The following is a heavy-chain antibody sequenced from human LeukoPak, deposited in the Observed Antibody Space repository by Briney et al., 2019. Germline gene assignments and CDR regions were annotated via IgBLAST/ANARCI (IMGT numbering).Heavy chain of an antibody. CDR2: SDWDEDK. Sequence: SGPSLIHPRPVLTLTFSFSGFSLGTSGMGVSWIRQPPVKALEWITLSDWDEDKYYITSLKTRLTISKEKTKKQVVRTVSKLDPVDTATYYCARIRRLDIRPYTYYYSGMDVWGQGTTVTVSS. J-gene: IGHJ6*02. V-gene: IGHV2-70*01. D-gene: IGHD2-2*03. CDR1: GFSLGTSGMG. CDR3: ARIRRLDIRPYTYYYSGMDV.